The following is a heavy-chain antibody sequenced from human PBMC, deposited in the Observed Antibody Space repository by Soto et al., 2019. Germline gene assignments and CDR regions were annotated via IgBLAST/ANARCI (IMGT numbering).Heavy chain of an antibody. CDR3: AHILRGSYYFDY. CDR2: ISGSGGST. J-gene: IGHJ4*02. Sequence: GGSLRLSCAASGFTFSSYAMSWVRQAPGKGLEWVSAISGSGGSTYYADSVKGRFTISRDNSKNTLYLQMNSLRAEDTAVYYCAHILRGSYYFDYWGQGTLVIVSS. V-gene: IGHV3-23*01. D-gene: IGHD3-10*01. CDR1: GFTFSSYA.